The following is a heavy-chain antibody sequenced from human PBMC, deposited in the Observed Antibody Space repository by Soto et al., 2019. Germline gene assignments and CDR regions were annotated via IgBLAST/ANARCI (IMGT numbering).Heavy chain of an antibody. J-gene: IGHJ3*02. CDR1: GFTFSSYS. CDR3: ANIVVVPAAMGDDAFDI. D-gene: IGHD2-2*01. Sequence: GGSLRLSCTASGFTFSSYSMNWVRQAPGKGLEWVSSISSSSSYIYYADSVKGRFTISRDNAKNSLYLQMNSLRAEDTAVYYCANIVVVPAAMGDDAFDIWGQGTMVTVSS. V-gene: IGHV3-21*01. CDR2: ISSSSSYI.